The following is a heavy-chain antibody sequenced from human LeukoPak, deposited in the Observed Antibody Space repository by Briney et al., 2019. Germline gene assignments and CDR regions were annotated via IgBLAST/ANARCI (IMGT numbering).Heavy chain of an antibody. D-gene: IGHD6-19*01. CDR3: GRQRSGWSYDVFDI. Sequence: ASVKVSCKASGYTFTGYHMHWVRQAPGQGLEWMGRINPNSGGTNYAQKFQGRVTMTRDTSISTAYMELSRLRSDDTAVYYCGRQRSGWSYDVFDIWGQGTMVTVSS. CDR2: INPNSGGT. CDR1: GYTFTGYH. V-gene: IGHV1-2*06. J-gene: IGHJ3*02.